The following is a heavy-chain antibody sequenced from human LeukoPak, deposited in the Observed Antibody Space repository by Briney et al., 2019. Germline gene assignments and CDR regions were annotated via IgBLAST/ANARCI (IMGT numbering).Heavy chain of an antibody. J-gene: IGHJ4*02. D-gene: IGHD6-19*01. Sequence: ASVTVSCKASGYTFTGYYMHWVRQAPGQGLEWMGWINPNSGGTNYAQKFQGRVTMTRDTSISTAYMELSRLRSDDTAVYYCARAPSIAVAQYYFDYWGQGTLVTVSS. CDR1: GYTFTGYY. CDR2: INPNSGGT. CDR3: ARAPSIAVAQYYFDY. V-gene: IGHV1-2*02.